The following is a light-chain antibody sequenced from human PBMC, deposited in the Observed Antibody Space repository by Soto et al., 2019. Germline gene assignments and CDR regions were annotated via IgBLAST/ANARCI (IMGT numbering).Light chain of an antibody. Sequence: DIQLTQSPPTLSASVGDRVTITCRASQSIRYYLAWYQQMPGKAPKLLIYGASSLQSGVPSRFSGSGSGTEFTLTISSLQPDDFATYFGQHHISYSQTFGQGTKVEIK. CDR1: QSIRYY. CDR2: GAS. CDR3: QHHISYSQT. V-gene: IGKV1-5*01. J-gene: IGKJ1*01.